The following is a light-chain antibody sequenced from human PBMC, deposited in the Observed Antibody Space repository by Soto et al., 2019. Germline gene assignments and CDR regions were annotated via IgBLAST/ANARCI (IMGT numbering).Light chain of an antibody. CDR3: SSYTSSSTLEV. CDR1: SSDVGGYNF. CDR2: DVS. J-gene: IGLJ1*01. V-gene: IGLV2-14*03. Sequence: QSALTQPASVSGSPGQSITLSCTGTSSDVGGYNFVSWYQQYPGTVPKLMIYDVSNRPSGVSNRFSGSKSGNTASLTISGLQAEDEADYYCSSYTSSSTLEVFGTGTKLTVL.